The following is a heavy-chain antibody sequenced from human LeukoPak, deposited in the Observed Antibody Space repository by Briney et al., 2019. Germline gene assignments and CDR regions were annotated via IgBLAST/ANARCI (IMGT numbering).Heavy chain of an antibody. Sequence: GGSLRLSCAASGFTVSSNYMSWVRQAPGKGLEWVSVIYSGGSTYYADSVKGRFTISRDNSKNTLYLQMNSLRAEDTAVYYCARDSSSGWSFGGYYYYGMDVWGQGTTVTVSS. CDR1: GFTVSSNY. CDR3: ARDSSSGWSFGGYYYYGMDV. V-gene: IGHV3-53*01. CDR2: IYSGGST. J-gene: IGHJ6*02. D-gene: IGHD6-19*01.